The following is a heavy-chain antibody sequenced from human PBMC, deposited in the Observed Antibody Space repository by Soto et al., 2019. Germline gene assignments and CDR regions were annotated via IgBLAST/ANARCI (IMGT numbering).Heavy chain of an antibody. CDR2: VYYNENT. D-gene: IGHD3-10*01. V-gene: IGHV4-39*01. CDR1: GASISNFAYY. Sequence: KTSETLSLTCSVSGASISNFAYYWVWIRQPPGKGLEWIGTVYYNENTYYNPSLRSRVAISVDTAKNQFSLNLRSVTAADTAVYFCARRERYYGSPGWFDPWGQGTLVTVSS. J-gene: IGHJ5*01. CDR3: ARRERYYGSPGWFDP.